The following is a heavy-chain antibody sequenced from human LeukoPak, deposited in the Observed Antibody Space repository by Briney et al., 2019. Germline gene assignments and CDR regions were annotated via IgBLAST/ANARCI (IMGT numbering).Heavy chain of an antibody. V-gene: IGHV1-18*01. J-gene: IGHJ4*02. D-gene: IGHD2-8*01. CDR3: ARDWKRYCTNGVCSTGDY. CDR1: GGTFSSSG. Sequence: ASVTVSCKAAGGTFSSSGFSWVRQAPGQGLEWMGWISAYNGNTNYAQKLQGRVTMTTDTSTSTAYMELRSLRSDDTAVYYCARDWKRYCTNGVCSTGDYWGQGTLVTVSS. CDR2: ISAYNGNT.